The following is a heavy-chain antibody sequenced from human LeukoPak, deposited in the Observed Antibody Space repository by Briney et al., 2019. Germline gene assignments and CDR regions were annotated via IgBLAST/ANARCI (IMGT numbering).Heavy chain of an antibody. V-gene: IGHV1-18*04. CDR1: AYTFTKYG. CDR3: ARPSIAGRRRGQDAFDI. J-gene: IGHJ3*02. CDR2: ISTHDDNT. D-gene: IGHD6-6*01. Sequence: ASVKVSCKASAYTFTKYGVSWVRQAPGQGLEYMAWISTHDDNTNYAQKFQGRVTMTTDTSTNTAYMELRSLRSDDTAVYYCARPSIAGRRRGQDAFDIWGQGTMVTVSS.